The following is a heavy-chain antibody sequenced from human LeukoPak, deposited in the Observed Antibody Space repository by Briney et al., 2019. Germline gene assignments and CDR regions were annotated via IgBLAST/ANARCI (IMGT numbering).Heavy chain of an antibody. CDR2: IIPILGIA. Sequence: ASVKVSCKASGGTFSSYAISWVRQAPGQGLEWMGRIIPILGIANYAQKFQGRVTITADTSTSTAYMELSSLRSEDTAVYYCARGGTIFGVVPPNWFDPWGQGTLVTVSS. V-gene: IGHV1-69*10. CDR3: ARGGTIFGVVPPNWFDP. CDR1: GGTFSSYA. J-gene: IGHJ5*02. D-gene: IGHD3-3*01.